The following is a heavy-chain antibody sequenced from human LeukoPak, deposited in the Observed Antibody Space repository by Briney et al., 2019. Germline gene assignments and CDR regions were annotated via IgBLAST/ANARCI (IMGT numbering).Heavy chain of an antibody. CDR1: GFTFSNYA. Sequence: GGSLRLSCTASGFTFSNYAMHWVRQAPGKGLEYVSVISNNGGETYYANSVKGRFTISRDNSKNTPHLQMGSLRAEDMAVYYCARGISYYYSSISDYWGQGTLVTVSS. V-gene: IGHV3-64*01. CDR2: ISNNGGET. J-gene: IGHJ4*02. CDR3: ARGISYYYSSISDY. D-gene: IGHD3-10*01.